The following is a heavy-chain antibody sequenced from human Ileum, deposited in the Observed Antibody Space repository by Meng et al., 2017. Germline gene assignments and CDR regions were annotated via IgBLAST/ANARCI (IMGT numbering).Heavy chain of an antibody. CDR3: AHRVHLYTCSWSY. J-gene: IGHJ4*02. V-gene: IGHV2-5*01. Sequence: QINLKEYGPPLAKPPQALTLTWTFSGFSLTTSGEGVGWIRQPPGKALEWLALIYWNDEKHYSPSLKSRLTITKDTSKNQVVLTMTNMDPVDTATYYCAHRVHLYTCSWSYWGQGTLVTVSS. CDR2: IYWNDEK. CDR1: GFSLTTSGEG. D-gene: IGHD1-1*01.